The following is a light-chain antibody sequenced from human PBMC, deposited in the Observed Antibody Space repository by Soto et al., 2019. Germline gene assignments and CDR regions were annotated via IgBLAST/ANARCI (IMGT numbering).Light chain of an antibody. CDR2: EVS. J-gene: IGLJ7*01. CDR1: SSDVGGYNY. V-gene: IGLV2-14*01. CDR3: AAYTGNLNGPV. Sequence: QSALTQPASVSGSPGQSITISCTGTSSDVGGYNYVSWYQQHPGKAPKLMIYEVSNRPSGVPERFSGSKTGTSASLTISGLRPEDEAHYYCAAYTGNLNGPVFGGGTQLTVL.